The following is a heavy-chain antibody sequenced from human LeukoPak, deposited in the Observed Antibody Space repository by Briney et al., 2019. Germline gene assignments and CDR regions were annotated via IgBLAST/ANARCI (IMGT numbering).Heavy chain of an antibody. J-gene: IGHJ4*02. CDR1: GFTFRNNY. CDR3: ATGNTDDY. Sequence: GGYLRLSCAVSGFTFRNNYMHWVRQAPGKGLEWVAVISHDGSNKYYADSVKGRFSISRDNSKNTLDLQMNRLIPEDTAVYYCATGNTDDYWGQGTLVTVSS. V-gene: IGHV3-30-3*01. D-gene: IGHD1-14*01. CDR2: ISHDGSNK.